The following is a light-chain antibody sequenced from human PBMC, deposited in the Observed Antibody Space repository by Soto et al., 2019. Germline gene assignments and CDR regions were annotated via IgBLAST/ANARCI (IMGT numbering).Light chain of an antibody. Sequence: EIVMTQSPATLSVSPGERATLSCRASQSISSNLAWYQQKPGQAPRLLIYGESTRATGIPAMFSGSGSGTEFTLTISSLQSEDFEVYYCQQYNNRTPWTFGQGTKVEIK. J-gene: IGKJ1*01. V-gene: IGKV3D-15*01. CDR3: QQYNNRTPWT. CDR2: GES. CDR1: QSISSN.